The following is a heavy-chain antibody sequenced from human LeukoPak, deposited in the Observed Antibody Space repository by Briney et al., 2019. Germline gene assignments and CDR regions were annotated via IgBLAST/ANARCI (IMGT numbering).Heavy chain of an antibody. CDR3: ARDEYTYGSRTHPYFFDY. CDR1: GYSITSGYY. J-gene: IGHJ4*02. V-gene: IGHV4-38-2*02. Sequence: SETLSLTCSVSGYSITSGYYWGWIRQPPGKGLEWIGSIYHTGTTYHNPSLKSRVTISVDTSKNQFSLKLSSVTAADTALYYCARDEYTYGSRTHPYFFDYWGQGTLVTVSS. CDR2: IYHTGTT. D-gene: IGHD5-18*01.